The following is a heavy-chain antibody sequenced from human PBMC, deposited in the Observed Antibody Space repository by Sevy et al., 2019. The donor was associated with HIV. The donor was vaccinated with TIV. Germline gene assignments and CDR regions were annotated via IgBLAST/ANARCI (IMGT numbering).Heavy chain of an antibody. Sequence: GGSLRLSCAASGFSFSSYEMNWVRQAPGKGLECVSFITSSGSTKHYSDSVRGRFTISRDNAKYSLSLQMNSLRAEDTAIYYCARDLPPSATTVAHFDYWGQGTLVTVSS. CDR3: ARDLPPSATTVAHFDY. CDR1: GFSFSSYE. J-gene: IGHJ4*02. D-gene: IGHD4-17*01. V-gene: IGHV3-48*03. CDR2: ITSSGSTK.